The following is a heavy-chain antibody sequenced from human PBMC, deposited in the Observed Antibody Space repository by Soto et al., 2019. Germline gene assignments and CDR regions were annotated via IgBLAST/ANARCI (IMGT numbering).Heavy chain of an antibody. Sequence: NPSETLSLTCTVSVDSITTYYWSWIRQPAGKGLEWIGRIDASGNTNYNLSLNSRVTMSIDTSKKQFSLKLTSVTAADTAIYYCARYSNNWFQTEGMDVWGQGTTVTVS. CDR3: ARYSNNWFQTEGMDV. CDR1: VDSITTYY. V-gene: IGHV4-4*07. CDR2: IDASGNT. J-gene: IGHJ6*02. D-gene: IGHD6-13*01.